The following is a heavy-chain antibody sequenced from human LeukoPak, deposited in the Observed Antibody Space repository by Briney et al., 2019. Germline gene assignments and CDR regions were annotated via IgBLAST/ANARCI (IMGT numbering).Heavy chain of an antibody. CDR2: INPNSGGT. D-gene: IGHD3-22*01. CDR3: ARGINPYYYDSSGYYFDY. J-gene: IGHJ4*02. Sequence: GASVKVSCKASGYTFTGYYMHWMRQAPGQGLEWMGWINPNSGGTNYAQKFQGRVTMTRDTSISTAYMELSRLRSDDTAVYYCARGINPYYYDSSGYYFDYWGQGTLVTVSS. CDR1: GYTFTGYY. V-gene: IGHV1-2*02.